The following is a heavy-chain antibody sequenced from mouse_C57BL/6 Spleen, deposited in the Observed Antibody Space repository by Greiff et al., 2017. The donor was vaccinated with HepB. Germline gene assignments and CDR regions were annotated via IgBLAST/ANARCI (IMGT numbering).Heavy chain of an antibody. D-gene: IGHD4-1*01. V-gene: IGHV1-4*01. J-gene: IGHJ4*01. CDR2: INPSSGYT. CDR3: SRSLGLYAMDY. Sequence: QVQLQQSGAELARPGASVKMSCKASGYTFTSYTMHWVKQRPGQGLEWIGYINPSSGYTKYNQKFKDKATLTADKSSSTAYMQLSSLTSEDYAVYYCSRSLGLYAMDYWGQGTSVTVSS. CDR1: GYTFTSYT.